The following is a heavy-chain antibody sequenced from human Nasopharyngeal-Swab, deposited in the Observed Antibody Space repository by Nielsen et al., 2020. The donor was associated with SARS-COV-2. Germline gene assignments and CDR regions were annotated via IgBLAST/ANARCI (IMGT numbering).Heavy chain of an antibody. Sequence: GGSLRLSCAASGSWFNNAWMNWVRQAPGKGLEWAGRIKSKTDGGTTDYAAPVKGRFTISRDDSKNTLYLQMNSLKTEDTAVYYCTTDPQMIAAAGRIFDYWGQGTLVTVSS. J-gene: IGHJ4*02. CDR3: TTDPQMIAAAGRIFDY. V-gene: IGHV3-15*07. D-gene: IGHD6-13*01. CDR1: GSWFNNAW. CDR2: IKSKTDGGTT.